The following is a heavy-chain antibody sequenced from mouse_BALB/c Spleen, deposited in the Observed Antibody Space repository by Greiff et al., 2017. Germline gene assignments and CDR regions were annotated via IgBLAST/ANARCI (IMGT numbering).Heavy chain of an antibody. CDR2: IWAGGST. V-gene: IGHV2-9*02. J-gene: IGHJ2*01. CDR1: GFSFTSYG. CDR3: ARVKSYFDD. Sequence: VKLQQSGPGLVAPSQSLSITCTVSGFSFTSYGVPWVRQPPGKGLEWLGVIWAGGSTTYNTALMSSLCISKDNSKSQVFLKMNSRQTDDTAMYYCARVKSYFDDWGQGTTLTVSS.